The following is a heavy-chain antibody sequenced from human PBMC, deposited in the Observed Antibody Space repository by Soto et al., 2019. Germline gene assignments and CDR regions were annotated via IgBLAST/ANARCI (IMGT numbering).Heavy chain of an antibody. Sequence: PSETLSLTCPVSGGSISSGYYYWSWIRQPPGKGLEWIGYIYYSGSTYYNPSLKSRVTISVDTSKNQFSLKLSSVTAADTAVYYCASYMVRGVITDYWGQGTLVTVSS. CDR2: IYYSGST. CDR3: ASYMVRGVITDY. V-gene: IGHV4-30-4*01. D-gene: IGHD3-10*01. J-gene: IGHJ4*02. CDR1: GGSISSGYYY.